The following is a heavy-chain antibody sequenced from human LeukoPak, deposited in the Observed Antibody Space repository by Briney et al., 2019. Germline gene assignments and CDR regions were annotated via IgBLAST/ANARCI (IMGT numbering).Heavy chain of an antibody. D-gene: IGHD3-10*01. Sequence: GGSLRLSCAASGFTFSSYGMHWVRQAPGKGLEWVAVIWHDGSNKYYADSVNGRFTISRDNSKNTLYLQMNSVRAEDTAVYHCAGDGVGNGAGGTIRGLDMWGQGTEVTVAS. V-gene: IGHV3-33*01. J-gene: IGHJ3*02. CDR3: AGDGVGNGAGGTIRGLDM. CDR2: IWHDGSNK. CDR1: GFTFSSYG.